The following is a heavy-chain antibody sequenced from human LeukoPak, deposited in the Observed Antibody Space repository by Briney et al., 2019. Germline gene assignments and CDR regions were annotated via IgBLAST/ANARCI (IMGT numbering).Heavy chain of an antibody. CDR1: GITLSNYG. CDR2: MSDSGGGT. Sequence: GGSLRLSCAVSGITLSNYGMSWVRKAPGKGLEWVAGMSDSGGGTNYADSVKGRFTVSRGNSKNTLYLQMKSLRAEDTAVYFCAKRGVVIRVILVGFYKEAYYFDSWGQGALVTVFS. CDR3: AKRGVVIRVILVGFYKEAYYFDS. J-gene: IGHJ4*02. D-gene: IGHD3-22*01. V-gene: IGHV3-23*01.